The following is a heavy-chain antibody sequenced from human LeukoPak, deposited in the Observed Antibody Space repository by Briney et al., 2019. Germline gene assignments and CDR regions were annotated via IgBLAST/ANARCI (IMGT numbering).Heavy chain of an antibody. D-gene: IGHD6-13*01. V-gene: IGHV1-69*04. J-gene: IGHJ4*02. Sequence: SVKVSCKASGGTFSSYAISWVRQAPGQGLEWMGRIILILGIANYAQKFQGRVTITADKSTSTAYMELSSLRSEDTAVYYCARGLAAAGSIDYWGQGSLVTVSS. CDR3: ARGLAAAGSIDY. CDR1: GGTFSSYA. CDR2: IILILGIA.